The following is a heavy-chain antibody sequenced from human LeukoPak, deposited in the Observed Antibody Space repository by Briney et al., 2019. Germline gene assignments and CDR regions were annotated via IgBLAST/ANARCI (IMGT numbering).Heavy chain of an antibody. CDR1: GGPISSSSYY. V-gene: IGHV4-39*01. CDR3: ARHGGAAGGH. CDR2: IYYSGST. J-gene: IGHJ4*02. D-gene: IGHD6-13*01. Sequence: PAETLSLTCTVSGGPISSSSYYWGRIRQPPGKGLEWIGSIYYSGSTYYNPSLKSRVTIPVDTPKNQLSLKRTSVTAADTAVYYCARHGGAAGGHWGQGTLVTVSS.